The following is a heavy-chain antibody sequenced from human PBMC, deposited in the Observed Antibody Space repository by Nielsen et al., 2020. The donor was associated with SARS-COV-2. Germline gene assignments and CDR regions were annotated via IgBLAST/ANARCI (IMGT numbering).Heavy chain of an antibody. V-gene: IGHV1-46*01. CDR3: ATPITVDYFDY. CDR2: INLSAGST. CDR1: GDTFPIDN. J-gene: IGHJ4*02. Sequence: ASVKVSCKASGDTFPIDNIHWLRQAPGQGLEWIVIINLSAGSTDSAQKFKGRVTMTRDTSASTVYLALTSLKSEDTAVYYCATPITVDYFDYWGQGTLVTVSS.